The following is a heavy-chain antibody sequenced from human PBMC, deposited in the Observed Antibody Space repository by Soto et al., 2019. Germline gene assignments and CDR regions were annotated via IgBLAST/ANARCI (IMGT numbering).Heavy chain of an antibody. CDR2: INAGNGRE. CDR1: GYTFTSYT. D-gene: IGHD3-10*01. CDR3: ARGGGWVGEASFDS. Sequence: QVQLEQSGAEVKKPGASVKVSCKTSGYTFTSYTLHWVRQAPGQGLEWMGWINAGNGREKYSQRFQDRVSLSTDKSAPTAYMELGTLRSEDPAVYFCARGGGWVGEASFDSWGQGTQVTVSS. V-gene: IGHV1-3*01. J-gene: IGHJ4*02.